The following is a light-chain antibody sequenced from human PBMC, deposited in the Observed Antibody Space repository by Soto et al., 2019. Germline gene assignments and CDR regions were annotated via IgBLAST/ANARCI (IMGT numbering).Light chain of an antibody. CDR2: GAS. CDR3: QQYNNWPWT. Sequence: EIVMTQSPATLSVSPGERATLSCRASQSVSRDLAWYQQIPGQAPTILIYGASTRATGIPERFSGSGSGTEFTLTISSLQSEDFAAYFCQQYNNWPWTFGQGTKVEIK. CDR1: QSVSRD. J-gene: IGKJ1*01. V-gene: IGKV3-15*01.